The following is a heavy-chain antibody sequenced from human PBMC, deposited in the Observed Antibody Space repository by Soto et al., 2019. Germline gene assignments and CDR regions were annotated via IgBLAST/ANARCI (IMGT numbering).Heavy chain of an antibody. V-gene: IGHV4-30-2*01. CDR2: IYHSGST. CDR1: GGSISSGGYS. CDR3: ARVPGIAVAGSDAFDI. D-gene: IGHD6-19*01. J-gene: IGHJ3*02. Sequence: QLQLQESGSGLVKPSQTLSLTCAVSGGSISSGGYSWSWIRQPPGKGLEWIGCIYHSGSTYYNPSLKSRVTISVDRSKNQFSLKLSSVTAADTAVYYCARVPGIAVAGSDAFDIWGQGTMVTVSS.